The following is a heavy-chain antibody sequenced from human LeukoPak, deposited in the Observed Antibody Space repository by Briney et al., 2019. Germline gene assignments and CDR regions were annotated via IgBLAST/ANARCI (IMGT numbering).Heavy chain of an antibody. D-gene: IGHD3-10*01. J-gene: IGHJ4*02. CDR2: ISSSSSYI. V-gene: IGHV3-21*01. Sequence: PGGSLRLSCAASGFTFSSYSMNWVRQAPGKGLEWVSSISSSSSYIYYGDSVKGRFTISRDNAKNSLYLQMNSLRAEDTAVYYCARDLLYYGSGIDYWGQGTLVTVSS. CDR3: ARDLLYYGSGIDY. CDR1: GFTFSSYS.